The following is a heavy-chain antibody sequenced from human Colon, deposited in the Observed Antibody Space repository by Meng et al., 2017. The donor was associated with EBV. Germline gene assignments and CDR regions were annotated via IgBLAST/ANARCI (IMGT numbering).Heavy chain of an antibody. CDR3: ARDLGGPRDY. J-gene: IGHJ4*02. CDR1: GGALSSRNW. CDR2: ISKMGDGI. V-gene: IGHV3-11*01. D-gene: IGHD6-25*01. Sequence: LSLTCAVSGGALSSRNWWSWVRQPPGKGLEWVAFISKMGDGISYAESVRGRFTISRDSATHSLYLQMNSLRAEDTAVYYCARDLGGPRDYWGQGTLVTVSS.